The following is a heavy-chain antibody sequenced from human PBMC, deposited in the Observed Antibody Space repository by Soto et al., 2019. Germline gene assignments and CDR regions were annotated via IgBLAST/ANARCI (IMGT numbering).Heavy chain of an antibody. J-gene: IGHJ3*01. CDR3: ARRWGDAFDF. CDR1: GGSISSYY. D-gene: IGHD3-16*01. CDR2: IYYSGST. V-gene: IGHV4-59*08. Sequence: QVQLQESGPGLVKPSETLSLTCTVSGGSISSYYWSWILQPPGKGLEWIGYIYYSGSTNYNPSLKSRVTISVDTSKNQFSLKLSSVTAADTAVYYCARRWGDAFDFWGQGTMLTVSS.